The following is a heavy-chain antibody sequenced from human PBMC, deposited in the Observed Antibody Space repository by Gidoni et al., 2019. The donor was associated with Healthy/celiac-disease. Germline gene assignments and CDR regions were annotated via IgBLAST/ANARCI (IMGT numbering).Heavy chain of an antibody. CDR2: IYYSGST. CDR1: GGSISSYY. Sequence: QVQLQESGPGLVKPSETLSLTCTVSGGSISSYYWSWIRQPPGKGLEWIGYIYYSGSTNYNPSLKSRVTISVDTSKNQFSLKLSSVTAADTAVYYCARGIMITFGGVIVPQPFDYWGQGTLVTVSS. J-gene: IGHJ4*02. CDR3: ARGIMITFGGVIVPQPFDY. D-gene: IGHD3-16*02. V-gene: IGHV4-59*01.